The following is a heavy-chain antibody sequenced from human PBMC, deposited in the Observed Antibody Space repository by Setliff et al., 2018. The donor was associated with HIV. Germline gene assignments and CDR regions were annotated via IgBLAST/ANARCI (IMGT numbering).Heavy chain of an antibody. V-gene: IGHV3-30*04. CDR2: ISRSGRHI. CDR3: AREEYKPGFGLDS. Sequence: GESLKISCAASGFTFSSYSMHWVRQVPGKGLEWVAAISRSGRHIYYADSVKGRFTISRDDSNSTLYVQMNSLRTEDSAVYFCAREEYKPGFGLDSWGQGTLVTVSS. J-gene: IGHJ4*02. CDR1: GFTFSSYS. D-gene: IGHD3-10*01.